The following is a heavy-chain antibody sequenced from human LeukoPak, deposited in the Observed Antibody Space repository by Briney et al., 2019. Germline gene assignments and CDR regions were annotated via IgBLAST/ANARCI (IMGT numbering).Heavy chain of an antibody. CDR2: ISSSGNTI. V-gene: IGHV3-48*04. CDR3: ARVGALGSLGY. Sequence: PGGSLRLCCAASGFTFNSFSMDWVRQVPGKGLEWVSYISSSGNTIYYADSVKGRFTISRDNANNLLYLQMSGLRAEDTAVYYCARVGALGSLGYWGQGILVAVSS. D-gene: IGHD1-26*01. J-gene: IGHJ4*02. CDR1: GFTFNSFS.